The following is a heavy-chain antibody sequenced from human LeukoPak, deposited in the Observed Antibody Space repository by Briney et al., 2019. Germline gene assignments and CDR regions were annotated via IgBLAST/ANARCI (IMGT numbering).Heavy chain of an antibody. J-gene: IGHJ4*02. D-gene: IGHD1-26*01. V-gene: IGHV1-58*02. CDR1: GFTFISSA. CDR3: AALVSGSYHTTFDY. Sequence: SVKVSCKASGFTFISSAMQWVRQARGQRLEWIGWIVVGSGNTNYAQKFQERVTITRDMSTSTAYMELSSLRSEDTAVYYCAALVSGSYHTTFDYWGQGTLVTVSS. CDR2: IVVGSGNT.